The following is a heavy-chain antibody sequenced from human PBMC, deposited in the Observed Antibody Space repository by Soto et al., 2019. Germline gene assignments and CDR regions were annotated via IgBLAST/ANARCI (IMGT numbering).Heavy chain of an antibody. CDR3: ARVGYGGHGSYGMDV. V-gene: IGHV1-69*01. CDR1: GGTFSSYA. Sequence: QVQLVQSGAEVTQPGSSVKVSCKASGGTFSSYAIAWVRQAPGQGLAWMGGIIPMFGTTNYAQKLQGRVTITADESTSTADMELGSLRSEDMAVYYCARVGYGGHGSYGMDVWGHGTTVTVSS. J-gene: IGHJ6*02. CDR2: IIPMFGTT. D-gene: IGHD2-15*01.